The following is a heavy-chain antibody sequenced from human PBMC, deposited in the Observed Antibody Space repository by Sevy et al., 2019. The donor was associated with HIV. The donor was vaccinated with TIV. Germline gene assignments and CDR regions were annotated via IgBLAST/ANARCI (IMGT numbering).Heavy chain of an antibody. CDR2: ISGSGGST. V-gene: IGHV3-23*01. J-gene: IGHJ6*02. CDR1: GFTFSSYV. Sequence: GGSLRLSCAASGFTFSSYVLSWVRQAPGKGLEWVSTISGSGGSTYYADSVKGRFSISRDNSKNTMYLEMNSLRAEDTAVYYCARDSGGYCSSTSCYYYYYYGMDVWGQGTTVTVSS. D-gene: IGHD2-2*01. CDR3: ARDSGGYCSSTSCYYYYYYGMDV.